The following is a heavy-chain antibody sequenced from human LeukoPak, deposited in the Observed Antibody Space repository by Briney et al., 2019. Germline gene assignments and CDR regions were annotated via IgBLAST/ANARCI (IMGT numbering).Heavy chain of an antibody. CDR1: GASISSYY. CDR2: IYYSGST. CDR3: ARGRLGGNS. V-gene: IGHV4-59*08. Sequence: PSETLSLTCTVSGASISSYYWSRIRQPPGKGLEWIGYIYYSGSTNYNPSLKSRVTMSVDTSKNQFSLQLNSVTAADTAVYYCARGRLGGNSWGQGTLVTVSS. J-gene: IGHJ4*02. D-gene: IGHD3-10*01.